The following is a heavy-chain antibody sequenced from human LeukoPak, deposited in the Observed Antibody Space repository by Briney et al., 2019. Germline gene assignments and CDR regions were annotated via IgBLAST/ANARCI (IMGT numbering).Heavy chain of an antibody. Sequence: PSETLSLTCAVYGGSFSGYYWSWIRQPPGKGLEWMGEINHSGSNNYNPPLKSRVTISVDTSKNQFSLKLSSVTAADTAVYYCARFSLVRGVIRSFDYWGQGTLVTVSS. CDR2: INHSGSN. CDR3: ARFSLVRGVIRSFDY. V-gene: IGHV4-34*01. J-gene: IGHJ4*02. CDR1: GGSFSGYY. D-gene: IGHD3-10*01.